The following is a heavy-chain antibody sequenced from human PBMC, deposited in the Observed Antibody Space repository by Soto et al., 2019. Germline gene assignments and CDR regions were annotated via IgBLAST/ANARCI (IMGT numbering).Heavy chain of an antibody. CDR2: IKSKTDGGTT. V-gene: IGHV3-15*07. Sequence: GGSLRLSCAASGFTFSNAWMNWVRQAPGKGLEWVGRIKSKTDGGTTDYAAPVKGRFTISRDDSKNTLYLQMNSLKTEDTAVYYCTTASSSGWYEFWFDPWGQGTLVTVSS. J-gene: IGHJ5*02. D-gene: IGHD6-19*01. CDR3: TTASSSGWYEFWFDP. CDR1: GFTFSNAW.